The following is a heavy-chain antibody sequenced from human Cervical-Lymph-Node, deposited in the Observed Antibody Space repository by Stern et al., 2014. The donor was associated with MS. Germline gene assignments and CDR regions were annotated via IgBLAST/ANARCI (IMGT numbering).Heavy chain of an antibody. CDR2: IDWDDEK. CDR3: ARMLEDSSGLFEY. D-gene: IGHD3-22*01. Sequence: QVTLKESGPALVKPTQTLPLTCTFSGFSLSTYGMRVNWIRQPPGKALEWLARIDWDDEKFYSTSLKTRLTISKDTSKNQVVLTMTNMDPVDTATYYCARMLEDSSGLFEYWGQGTLVTVSS. CDR1: GFSLSTYGMR. V-gene: IGHV2-70*04. J-gene: IGHJ4*02.